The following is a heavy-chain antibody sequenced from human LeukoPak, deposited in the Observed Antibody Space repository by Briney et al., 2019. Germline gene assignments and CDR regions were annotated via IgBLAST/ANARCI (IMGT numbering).Heavy chain of an antibody. CDR2: IYYTGTT. CDR1: GGSMNRYY. V-gene: IGHV4-59*01. D-gene: IGHD3-22*01. J-gene: IGHJ4*02. CDR3: ASHYYYYSSGYSFVY. Sequence: SETLSLTCTVSGGSMNRYYWSWIRQPPGKGLEWIVNIYYTGTTNYNPSLESRVTISVDTSKNQFSLNLSSVTPADTAVYYCASHYYYYSSGYSFVYWGQGTLVTVSS.